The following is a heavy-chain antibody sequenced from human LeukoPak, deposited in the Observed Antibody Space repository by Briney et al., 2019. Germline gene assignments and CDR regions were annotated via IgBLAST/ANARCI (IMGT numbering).Heavy chain of an antibody. V-gene: IGHV3-30*03. CDR2: ISYDGSNK. Sequence: GRSLRLSCAASGFTFSSYGMHWVRQAPGKGLEWVAVISYDGSNKYYADSVKGRFTVSRDNAKSTLYLQMNSVRAEDTAVYYCATDWAWGGFEHWGQGALVTVSP. J-gene: IGHJ4*02. D-gene: IGHD3-16*01. CDR3: ATDWAWGGFEH. CDR1: GFTFSSYG.